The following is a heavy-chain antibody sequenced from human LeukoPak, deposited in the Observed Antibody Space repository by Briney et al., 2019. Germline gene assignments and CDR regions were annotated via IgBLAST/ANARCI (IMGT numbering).Heavy chain of an antibody. J-gene: IGHJ4*02. D-gene: IGHD3-22*01. CDR1: GFTFDDYG. Sequence: GGSLRLSCAASGFTFDDYGMSWVRQAPGKGLEWVSGINWNGGSTGYADSVKGRFTISRDNAKNSLYLQMNSLRAEDTALYSCFGGSGYNSDYWGQGTLVTVSP. CDR3: FGGSGYNSDY. V-gene: IGHV3-20*04. CDR2: INWNGGST.